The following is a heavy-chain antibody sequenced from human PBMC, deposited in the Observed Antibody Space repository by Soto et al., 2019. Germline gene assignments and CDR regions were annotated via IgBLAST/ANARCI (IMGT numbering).Heavy chain of an antibody. CDR2: IIPIFGTA. V-gene: IGHV1-69*13. D-gene: IGHD3-22*01. CDR1: GGTFSSYA. CDR3: ASPGDKYYYDSSRFDY. Sequence: SVKVSCKASGGTFSSYAISWVRQAPGQGLEWMGGIIPIFGTANYAQKFQGRVTITADESTSTAYMELSSLRSEDTAVYYCASPGDKYYYDSSRFDYFGQGTLVTFSS. J-gene: IGHJ4*02.